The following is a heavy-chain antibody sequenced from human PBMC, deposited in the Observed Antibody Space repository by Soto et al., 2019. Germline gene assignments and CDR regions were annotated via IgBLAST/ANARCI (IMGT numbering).Heavy chain of an antibody. V-gene: IGHV4-4*07. CDR3: ARVGPYCGGDCYSPPP. CDR2: IYTSGST. Sequence: PSETLSLTCTVSGGSISSYYWSWIRQPAGKGLEWIGRIYTSGSTNYNPSLKSRVTMSVDTSKNQFSLKLSSVTAADTAVYYCARVGPYCGGDCYSPPPWGQGTLVTVSS. D-gene: IGHD2-21*02. CDR1: GGSISSYY. J-gene: IGHJ5*02.